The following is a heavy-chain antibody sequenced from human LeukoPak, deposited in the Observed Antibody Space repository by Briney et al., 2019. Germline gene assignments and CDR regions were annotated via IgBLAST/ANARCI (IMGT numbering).Heavy chain of an antibody. CDR1: GGSFSGYY. CDR3: ARATSQAYYDFWSGYSHDDWFDT. J-gene: IGHJ5*02. V-gene: IGHV4-34*01. D-gene: IGHD3-3*01. Sequence: PSETLSLTCAVYGGSFSGYYWSWIRQPPGKGLEWIGEINHSGSTNYNPSLKSRVTILVDTSKNQFSLKLSSVTAADTAVYYCARATSQAYYDFWSGYSHDDWFDTWGQGTLVTVSS. CDR2: INHSGST.